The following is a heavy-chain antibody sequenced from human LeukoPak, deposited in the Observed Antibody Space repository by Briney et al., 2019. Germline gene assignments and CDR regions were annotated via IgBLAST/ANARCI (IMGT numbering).Heavy chain of an antibody. CDR3: AREGYYDSSGYYPEIDY. J-gene: IGHJ4*02. CDR1: GFTFSSYW. Sequence: GGSLRLSCAASGFTFSSYWMSWVRQAPGKGLEWAANIKQDGSEKYYVDSVKGRFTISRDNAKNSLYLQMNSLRAEDTAVYYCAREGYYDSSGYYPEIDYWGQGTLVTVSS. D-gene: IGHD3-22*01. CDR2: IKQDGSEK. V-gene: IGHV3-7*01.